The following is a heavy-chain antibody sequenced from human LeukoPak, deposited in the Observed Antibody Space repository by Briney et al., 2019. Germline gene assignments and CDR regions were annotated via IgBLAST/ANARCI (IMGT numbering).Heavy chain of an antibody. J-gene: IGHJ3*02. CDR3: AKEGFGAFDI. V-gene: IGHV3-30*02. Sequence: GGSLRLSCAASGFTFSTYAMHWVRQAPGKGLEWVAFIRYDGSNKYYADSVKGRFTISRDNSKNTLYLQMNSLRAEDTAVYYCAKEGFGAFDIWGQGTMVTVSS. D-gene: IGHD3-3*01. CDR2: IRYDGSNK. CDR1: GFTFSTYA.